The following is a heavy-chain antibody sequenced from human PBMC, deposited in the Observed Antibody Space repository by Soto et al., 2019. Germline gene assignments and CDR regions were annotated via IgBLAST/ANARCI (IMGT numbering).Heavy chain of an antibody. CDR3: ANDSSGYYYFDY. CDR1: GGSISSSSYY. J-gene: IGHJ4*02. V-gene: IGHV4-39*01. Sequence: QLQLQESGPGLVKPSETLSLTCTVSGGSISSSSYYWGWIRQPPGKGLEWIGRIYYSGSTYYNPSLNSRVTMSVDTSKHQFSRKLSSVTAADTAVYYCANDSSGYYYFDYWGQGTLVTVSS. CDR2: IYYSGST. D-gene: IGHD3-22*01.